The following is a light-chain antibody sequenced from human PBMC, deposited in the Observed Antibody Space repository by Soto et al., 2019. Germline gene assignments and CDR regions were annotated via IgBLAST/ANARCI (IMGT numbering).Light chain of an antibody. CDR2: EVS. CDR3: SSYAGNNNVV. J-gene: IGLJ2*01. V-gene: IGLV2-8*01. CDR1: SSDVGAYDY. Sequence: QSALTQPPSASGSPGQSVTISCTGTSSDVGAYDYVSWYQQHPGKAPKLLIYEVSQRPSGVPDRFSGSKSGNTASLTVSGLQAEDEADVYCSSYAGNNNVVFGGGTNLTVL.